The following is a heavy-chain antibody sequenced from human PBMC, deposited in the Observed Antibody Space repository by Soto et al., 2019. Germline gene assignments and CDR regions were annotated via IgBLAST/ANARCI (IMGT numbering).Heavy chain of an antibody. D-gene: IGHD5-12*01. CDR3: AKNGYGSDVLWWFGP. V-gene: IGHV3-23*01. J-gene: IGHJ5*02. CDR1: GFSFRSYA. CDR2: LSGSSDNT. Sequence: EVQLLESGGGLVQPGGSLRLSCAASGFSFRSYAMSWVRQAPGKGLEWVSALSGSSDNTYYADSVKGRFTISRDNPKSTLYLQMNSLRAEDTAVYYCAKNGYGSDVLWWFGPWGQGTLVTVSS.